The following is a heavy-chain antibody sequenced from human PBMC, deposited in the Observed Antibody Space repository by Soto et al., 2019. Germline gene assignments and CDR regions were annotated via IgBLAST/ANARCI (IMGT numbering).Heavy chain of an antibody. CDR2: ISATGGGT. D-gene: IGHD2-15*01. CDR3: AKGDHPVYCSGGSCYFRYFDY. Sequence: PGGSLRLSCTASGFTFNNYAMSWVRQAPGKGLEWVSLISATGGGTYYADSVKGRFSISRDNSKNTLYLQMNSLRAEDTAVYYCAKGDHPVYCSGGSCYFRYFDYWGQGTLVTVSS. J-gene: IGHJ4*02. CDR1: GFTFNNYA. V-gene: IGHV3-23*01.